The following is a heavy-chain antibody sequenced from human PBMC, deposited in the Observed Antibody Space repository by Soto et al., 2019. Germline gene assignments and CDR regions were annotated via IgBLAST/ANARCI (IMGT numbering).Heavy chain of an antibody. D-gene: IGHD3-16*01. Sequence: ASVKVSCKASGYTFTTYSINWVRQAPGQGLEWMGWISAYNGDTDYAQNFQGRVTMTTDTSTSTAYMELRSLRSDDTAIYYCARQALSITRADHKCFDPWGQGTLVTVSS. CDR2: ISAYNGDT. J-gene: IGHJ5*02. CDR1: GYTFTTYS. V-gene: IGHV1-18*01. CDR3: ARQALSITRADHKCFDP.